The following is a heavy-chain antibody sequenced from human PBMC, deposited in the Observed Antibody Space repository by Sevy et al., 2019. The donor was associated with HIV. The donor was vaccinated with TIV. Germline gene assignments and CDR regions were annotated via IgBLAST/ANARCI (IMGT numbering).Heavy chain of an antibody. CDR1: GFTFSNYA. Sequence: GGSLRLSCAASGFTFSNYAMHWVRQAPGKGLEWVAGISHDGSNKYYADSVKGRFTISRDNSKNSLFVQMNSLKAGDTPVYNCARDRCSTWMNYVFDYCGQGALVTVSS. CDR3: ARDRCSTWMNYVFDY. D-gene: IGHD6-13*01. V-gene: IGHV3-30*04. J-gene: IGHJ4*02. CDR2: ISHDGSNK.